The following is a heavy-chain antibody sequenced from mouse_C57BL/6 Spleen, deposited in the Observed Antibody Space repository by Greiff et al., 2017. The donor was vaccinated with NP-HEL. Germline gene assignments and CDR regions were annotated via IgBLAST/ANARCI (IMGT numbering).Heavy chain of an antibody. Sequence: VQLQQPGAELVRPGSSVELSCKASGYTFTSYWMDWVKQRPGQGLEWIGNIYPSDSETHYNQKFKDKATLTVDKSSSTAYMQLSSLTSEDSAVYYCARSNWVYYFDYWGQGTTLTVSS. D-gene: IGHD4-1*02. J-gene: IGHJ2*01. CDR2: IYPSDSET. V-gene: IGHV1-61*01. CDR1: GYTFTSYW. CDR3: ARSNWVYYFDY.